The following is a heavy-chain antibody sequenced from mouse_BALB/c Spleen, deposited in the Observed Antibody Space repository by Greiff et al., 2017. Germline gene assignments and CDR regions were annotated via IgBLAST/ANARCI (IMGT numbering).Heavy chain of an antibody. CDR2: IRNKANGYTT. Sequence: DVHLVESGGGLVQPGGSLRLSCATSGFTFTDYYMSWVRQPPGKALEWLGFIRNKANGYTTEYSASVKGRFTISRDNSQSILYLQMNTLRAEDSATYYCARDIRPFDYWGQGTTLTVSS. CDR1: GFTFTDYY. CDR3: ARDIRPFDY. J-gene: IGHJ2*01. D-gene: IGHD2-12*01. V-gene: IGHV7-3*02.